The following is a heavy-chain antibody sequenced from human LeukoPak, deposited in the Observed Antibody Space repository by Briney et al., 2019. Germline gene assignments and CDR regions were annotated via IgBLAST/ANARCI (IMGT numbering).Heavy chain of an antibody. Sequence: ASVKVSCKASGYTFTGYYMHWVRQAPGQGLEWMGWINPNSGGTNYAHKFQGWVTMTRGTSISTAYMELSRLRSDDTAVYYCARLISSPEGDWFDPWGQGTLVTVSS. J-gene: IGHJ5*02. CDR2: INPNSGGT. CDR3: ARLISSPEGDWFDP. V-gene: IGHV1-2*04. CDR1: GYTFTGYY. D-gene: IGHD3-3*02.